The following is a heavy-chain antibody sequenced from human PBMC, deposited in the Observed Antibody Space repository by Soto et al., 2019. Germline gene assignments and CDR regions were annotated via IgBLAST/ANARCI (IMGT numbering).Heavy chain of an antibody. D-gene: IGHD3-3*01. CDR1: GFTFSDCY. J-gene: IGHJ6*02. V-gene: IGHV3-11*01. Sequence: PGESLSLSCAASGFTFSDCYMNRDRQAPGKGLEWVSFISSGNAIYDADSVKGLIAISRDSSKNTLSLQMNSLRAEDTAVYYCAKGTGGITGLREDRWFWGQGTTVTVSS. CDR2: ISSGNAI. CDR3: AKGTGGITGLREDRWF.